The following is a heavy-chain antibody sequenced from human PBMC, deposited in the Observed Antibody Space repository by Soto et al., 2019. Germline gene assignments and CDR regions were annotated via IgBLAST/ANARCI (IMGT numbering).Heavy chain of an antibody. J-gene: IGHJ4*01. V-gene: IGHV3-23*01. D-gene: IGHD1-26*01. CDR2: ITDSGYTS. Sequence: GGLLRRLCSASGFTFSGFGMSGVREAPGKGLEWVADITDSGYTSKEADSVKGRFTISRDNSKNTLYLQMNSLRAEDTAVYHCARDTARANFQFDYWGPGTLVTVSS. CDR3: ARDTARANFQFDY. CDR1: GFTFSGFG.